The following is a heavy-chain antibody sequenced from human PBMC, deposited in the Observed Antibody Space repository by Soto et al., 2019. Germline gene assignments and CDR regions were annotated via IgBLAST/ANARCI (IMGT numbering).Heavy chain of an antibody. CDR2: IYYSGST. Sequence: SETLSLTCTVSGGSISSYYWSWIRQPPEKGLEWNGYIYYSGSTNYNPSLKSRVTISVDTSKNQFSLKLSSVTAADTAVYYCARHGFARLGHTGLDYWGQGTLVTVSS. D-gene: IGHD2-21*01. J-gene: IGHJ4*02. V-gene: IGHV4-59*08. CDR3: ARHGFARLGHTGLDY. CDR1: GGSISSYY.